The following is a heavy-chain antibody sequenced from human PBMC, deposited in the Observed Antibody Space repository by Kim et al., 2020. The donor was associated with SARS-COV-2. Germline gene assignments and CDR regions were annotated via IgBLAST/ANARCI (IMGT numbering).Heavy chain of an antibody. Sequence: GGSLRLSCTASGFTFGDYAMSWFRQAPGKGLEWVGFIRSKAYGGTTEYAASVKGGFTISRDDSKSIAYLQMNSLKTEDTAVYYCTRSTMIVVVIGFDYWGQGTLVTVSS. CDR2: IRSKAYGGTT. CDR3: TRSTMIVVVIGFDY. V-gene: IGHV3-49*03. CDR1: GFTFGDYA. J-gene: IGHJ4*02. D-gene: IGHD3-22*01.